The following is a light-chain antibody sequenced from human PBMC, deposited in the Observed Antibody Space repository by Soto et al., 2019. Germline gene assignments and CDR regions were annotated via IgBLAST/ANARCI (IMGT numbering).Light chain of an antibody. CDR3: QQYGSSGT. Sequence: DIVMTQSPATLSVSPVERATLSGRASHGVSTNVAWYQQKPGQAPRLLIYGGSSRATGIPDRFSGSGSGTDFTLTISRLEPEDFAVYYCQQYGSSGTFGQGTKVDIK. J-gene: IGKJ1*01. CDR1: HGVSTN. V-gene: IGKV3-20*01. CDR2: GGS.